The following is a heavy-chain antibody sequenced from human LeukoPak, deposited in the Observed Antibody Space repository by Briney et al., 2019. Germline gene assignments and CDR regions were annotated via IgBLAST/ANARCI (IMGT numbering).Heavy chain of an antibody. CDR3: AREDYGDYLSYFDY. V-gene: IGHV3-21*01. J-gene: IGHJ4*02. D-gene: IGHD4-17*01. Sequence: AGGSLRLSCAASGFTFSSYSMNWVRQAPGKGLEWDSSISSSSSYIYYADSVKGRITISRDNAKNSLYLQMNSLRAEDTAVYYCAREDYGDYLSYFDYWGQGTLATVSS. CDR2: ISSSSSYI. CDR1: GFTFSSYS.